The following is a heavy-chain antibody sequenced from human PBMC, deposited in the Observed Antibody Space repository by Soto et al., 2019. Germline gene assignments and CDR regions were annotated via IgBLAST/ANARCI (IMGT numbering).Heavy chain of an antibody. CDR2: ISYDGTSK. J-gene: IGHJ5*01. CDR3: AKDYCSSTSCTCDS. CDR1: GLTFSNHG. V-gene: IGHV3-30*18. Sequence: GGSLRLSCAASGLTFSNHGMHWVRQAPGKGLEWVAVISYDGTSKYYADSVRGRFAISRDNSKNTLYLQMNSLRAEDTAVYYCAKDYCSSTSCTCDSWGQGTLVTVSS. D-gene: IGHD2-2*01.